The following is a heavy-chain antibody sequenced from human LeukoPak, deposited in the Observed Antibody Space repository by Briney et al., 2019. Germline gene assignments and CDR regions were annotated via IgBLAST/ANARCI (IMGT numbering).Heavy chain of an antibody. J-gene: IGHJ4*02. CDR1: GFTLSNSA. V-gene: IGHV3-23*01. CDR2: FSGPGKT. Sequence: GGSLRLSCAASGFTLSNSAMSWVRQAPGKGLEWVSGFSGPGKTYYADSVKGRFTISRDTSKSTLYLQINSLGAEDTAVYYCAKDRKGGNYYDSSGYGDFDYWGQGTLVTVSS. D-gene: IGHD3-22*01. CDR3: AKDRKGGNYYDSSGYGDFDY.